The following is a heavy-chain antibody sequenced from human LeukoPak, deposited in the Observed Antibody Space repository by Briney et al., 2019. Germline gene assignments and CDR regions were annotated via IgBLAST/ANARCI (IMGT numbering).Heavy chain of an antibody. V-gene: IGHV4-31*03. Sequence: SETLSLTCTVSGGSISSGGYYWSWIRQHPGKGLEWIGYIYYSGSTYYNPSLKSRVTISVDTSKNQFSLKLSSVTAADTAVYYCARRRIGVRGVTNWFDPWGQGTLVTVSS. CDR3: ARRRIGVRGVTNWFDP. CDR1: GGSISSGGYY. J-gene: IGHJ5*02. D-gene: IGHD3-10*01. CDR2: IYYSGST.